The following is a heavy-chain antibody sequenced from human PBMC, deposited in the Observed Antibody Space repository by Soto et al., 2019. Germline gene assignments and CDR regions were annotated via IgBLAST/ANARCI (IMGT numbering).Heavy chain of an antibody. CDR3: ATWGSNWSGYIYWFDP. V-gene: IGHV1-2*02. Sequence: EASVKVSCKASGYTFTGYYMNWVRQAPGQGLEWMGWINPNSGGTNYAQIFQGRVTMTRDTSISTAYMELSRLRSDDTAVYYCATWGSNWSGYIYWFDPWGQGTLVTVSS. D-gene: IGHD3-3*01. CDR1: GYTFTGYY. J-gene: IGHJ5*02. CDR2: INPNSGGT.